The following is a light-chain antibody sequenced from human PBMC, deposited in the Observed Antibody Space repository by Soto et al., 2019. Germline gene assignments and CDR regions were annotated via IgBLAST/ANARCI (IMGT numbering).Light chain of an antibody. CDR2: GAS. V-gene: IGKV3-15*01. J-gene: IGKJ4*01. CDR3: QQYNNWPPLT. Sequence: EIVMTQSPATLSVSPGERATLSCRASQSVSSNLAWYQQKPGQAPSLLIYGASTRATGIPARFSGSGSGTEFTLTIPSLQSEDFAVYYCQQYNNWPPLTFGGGTEVEIK. CDR1: QSVSSN.